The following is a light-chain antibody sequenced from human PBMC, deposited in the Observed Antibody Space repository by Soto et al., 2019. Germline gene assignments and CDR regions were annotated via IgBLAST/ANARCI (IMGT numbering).Light chain of an antibody. CDR1: SSDVGSYNL. CDR2: EVT. CDR3: CSYAGNWV. V-gene: IGLV2-23*02. J-gene: IGLJ3*02. Sequence: QSALTQPASVSGSPGQSITISCTVTSSDVGSYNLVSWYQQPPGKAPKLMIYEVTNRPSGVSNRFSGSKSGNTASLTISGFQAEDEADYYWCSYAGNWVFGGGTKLTVL.